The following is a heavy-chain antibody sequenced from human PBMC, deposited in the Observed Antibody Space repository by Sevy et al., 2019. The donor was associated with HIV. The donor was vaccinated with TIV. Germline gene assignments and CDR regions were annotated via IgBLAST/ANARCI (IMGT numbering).Heavy chain of an antibody. V-gene: IGHV1-18*01. CDR2: IGVYNGNS. CDR1: GYTFSSNG. J-gene: IGHJ4*01. Sequence: ASVKVSCKASGYTFSSNGIAWVRQAPGQGLQWMGWIGVYNGNSKYAQNLQDRLTMTTDTSTSTAYMELKSLRSDDTAVYYCARVPTYYFGSGTYFDYWGHGTLVKVSS. CDR3: ARVPTYYFGSGTYFDY. D-gene: IGHD3-10*01.